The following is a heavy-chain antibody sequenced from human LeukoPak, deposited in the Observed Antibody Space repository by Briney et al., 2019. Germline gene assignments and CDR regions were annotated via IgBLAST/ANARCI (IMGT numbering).Heavy chain of an antibody. CDR3: ARDYCSSTSCLFDY. D-gene: IGHD2-2*01. CDR1: GYTFTVYH. J-gene: IGHJ4*02. V-gene: IGHV1-2*06. Sequence: ASVTVSFTASGYTFTVYHMHWMRQAPGQGLEWMGRINPNSGDTNYAQKFQGRVTMTRDTSISTAYMELSRLRSDDTAVYYCARDYCSSTSCLFDYWGQGTLVTVSS. CDR2: INPNSGDT.